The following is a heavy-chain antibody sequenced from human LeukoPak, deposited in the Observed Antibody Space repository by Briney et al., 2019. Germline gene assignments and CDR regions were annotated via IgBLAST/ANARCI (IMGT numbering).Heavy chain of an antibody. Sequence: ASVKVSCKASGYTFTNYGISWVRQAPGQGLEWMGWISAYNGNTKQAEKFLGRVTMTTDTSTSTAYMELRSLRSDDTAVYYCARDLSAYGDYPEAYDYWGQGTLVTVSS. V-gene: IGHV1-18*01. CDR1: GYTFTNYG. D-gene: IGHD4-17*01. J-gene: IGHJ4*02. CDR3: ARDLSAYGDYPEAYDY. CDR2: ISAYNGNT.